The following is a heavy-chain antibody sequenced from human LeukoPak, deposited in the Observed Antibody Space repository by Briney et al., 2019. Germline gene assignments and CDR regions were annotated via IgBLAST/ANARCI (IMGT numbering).Heavy chain of an antibody. CDR1: GFTFSTYW. Sequence: GGSLRLSCAASGFTFSTYWMSWVRQAPGKGLECVANIKQAGIEKNYVDSVKGRFTISRDNAKSSIYLQMNSLRVEDTAVYYCARGWSDSSPYDCWGQGTLVTVSS. D-gene: IGHD1-1*01. CDR3: ARGWSDSSPYDC. V-gene: IGHV3-7*01. CDR2: IKQAGIEK. J-gene: IGHJ4*02.